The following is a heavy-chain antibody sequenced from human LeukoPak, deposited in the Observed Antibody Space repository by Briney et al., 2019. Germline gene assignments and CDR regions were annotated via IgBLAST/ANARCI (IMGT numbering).Heavy chain of an antibody. V-gene: IGHV3-23*01. Sequence: GGSLRLSCAASGFTFSSYAMSWVRQAPGKGLEWVSAISGSGGSTYYADSVKGRFTISRDNSKNTLYLQMNSLRAEDTAVYYCAKGREPITMVRGVIVGDTYYFDCWGQGTLVTVSS. CDR3: AKGREPITMVRGVIVGDTYYFDC. D-gene: IGHD3-10*01. CDR1: GFTFSSYA. J-gene: IGHJ4*02. CDR2: ISGSGGST.